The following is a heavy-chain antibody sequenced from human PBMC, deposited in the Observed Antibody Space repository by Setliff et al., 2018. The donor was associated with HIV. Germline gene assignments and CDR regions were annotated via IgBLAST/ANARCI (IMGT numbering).Heavy chain of an antibody. CDR1: GFSFGSFS. Sequence: PGGSLRLSCSGSGFSFGSFSLHWVRQAPGKGLEWVSYISSTSSNIYYVDSVEGRFTISRDNADNSLYLQMNSLRAEDTAVYYCAKRGANWRSWYFDLWGRGTLVTVSS. D-gene: IGHD3-3*01. J-gene: IGHJ2*01. V-gene: IGHV3-48*01. CDR3: AKRGANWRSWYFDL. CDR2: ISSTSSNI.